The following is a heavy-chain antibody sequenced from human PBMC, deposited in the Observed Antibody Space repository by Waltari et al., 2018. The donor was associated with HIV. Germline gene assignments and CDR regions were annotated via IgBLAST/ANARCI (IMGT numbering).Heavy chain of an antibody. V-gene: IGHV3-73*01. D-gene: IGHD6-19*01. CDR3: TRLVAAVAGTGY. CDR1: GFPFRGST. CDR2: IRTKANSYAT. Sequence: EVQLVESGGGLVQPGGSLKLLWAASGFPFRGSTMHWVRQASGKGLEWVGRIRTKANSYATAYAASVKGRFIISRDDSKNTAYLQMNNLKTEDTAVYYCTRLVAAVAGTGYWGQGTLVTVSS. J-gene: IGHJ4*02.